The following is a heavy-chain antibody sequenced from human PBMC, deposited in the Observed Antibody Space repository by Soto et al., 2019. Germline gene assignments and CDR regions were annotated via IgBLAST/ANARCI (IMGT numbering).Heavy chain of an antibody. D-gene: IGHD3-22*01. CDR2: ISYDGSNK. J-gene: IGHJ3*02. Sequence: GGSLRLSXAASGFTSSSYAMHWVRQAPGKGLEWVAVISYDGSNKYYADSVKGRFTISRDNSKNTLYLQMNSLRAEDTAVYYCARDPTQRYYDSSGYYYGFTFDIWGQGTMVTVSS. CDR1: GFTSSSYA. V-gene: IGHV3-30-3*01. CDR3: ARDPTQRYYDSSGYYYGFTFDI.